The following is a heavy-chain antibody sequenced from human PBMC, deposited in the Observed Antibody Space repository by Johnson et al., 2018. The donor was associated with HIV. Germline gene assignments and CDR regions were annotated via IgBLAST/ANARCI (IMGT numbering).Heavy chain of an antibody. J-gene: IGHJ3*02. CDR2: ISGSGSTT. CDR1: GFTFSSYA. D-gene: IGHD1-26*01. Sequence: VQLVESGGGLVQPGGSLRLSCAASGFTFSSYAMSWVRQAPGKGLEWGSAISGSGSTTEYADSVKGRFTISRDNAKNSLYLQMNSLRAEDTAVYYCARDYSKGDAFDIWGQGTMVTVSS. V-gene: IGHV3-23*04. CDR3: ARDYSKGDAFDI.